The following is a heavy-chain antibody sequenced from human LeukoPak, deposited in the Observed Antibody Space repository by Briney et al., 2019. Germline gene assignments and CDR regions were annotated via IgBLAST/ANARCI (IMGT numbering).Heavy chain of an antibody. CDR1: GGSISNYY. Sequence: SETLSLTCTVSGGSISNYYWSWIRQPPGKGLEWIGYIYYSGSTNYNPSLKSRVTISVDTSKNQFSLKLSSVIAADTAVYYCARRDSSGYYAYWGQGTLVTVSS. CDR3: ARRDSSGYYAY. J-gene: IGHJ4*02. D-gene: IGHD3-22*01. CDR2: IYYSGST. V-gene: IGHV4-59*01.